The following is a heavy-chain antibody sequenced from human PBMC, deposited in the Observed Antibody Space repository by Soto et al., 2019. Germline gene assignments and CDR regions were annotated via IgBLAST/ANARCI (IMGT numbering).Heavy chain of an antibody. Sequence: GGSLRLSCAASGFTFSSYWMSWVRQAPGKELEWVANIKQDGSEKYYVDSVKGRFTISRDNAKNSLYLQMNSLRAEDTAVYYCARAPGSLWPYYMDVWGKGTTVTVSS. D-gene: IGHD2-15*01. CDR3: ARAPGSLWPYYMDV. CDR2: IKQDGSEK. J-gene: IGHJ6*03. V-gene: IGHV3-7*01. CDR1: GFTFSSYW.